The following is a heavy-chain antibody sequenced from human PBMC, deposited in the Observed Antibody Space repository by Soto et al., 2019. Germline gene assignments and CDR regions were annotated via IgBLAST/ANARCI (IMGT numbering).Heavy chain of an antibody. CDR2: ISYDGSNK. CDR3: ARDPRGGFGELAGYGMDV. D-gene: IGHD3-10*01. Sequence: GGSLRLSCGASGFTFSSYAMHWVRQAPGKGLEWVAVISYDGSNKYYADSVKGRFTISRDNSKNTLYLQMNSLRAEDTAVYYCARDPRGGFGELAGYGMDVWGQGTTVTVSS. CDR1: GFTFSSYA. V-gene: IGHV3-30-3*01. J-gene: IGHJ6*02.